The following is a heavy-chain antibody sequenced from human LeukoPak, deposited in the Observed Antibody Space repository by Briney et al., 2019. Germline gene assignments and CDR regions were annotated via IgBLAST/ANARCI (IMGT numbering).Heavy chain of an antibody. J-gene: IGHJ4*02. Sequence: GGSLRLSCTTSGFIFGSHGMHWVRQAPGKGLEWVAVISSDGSNKYYADSVKGRFTISRDNSKNTLYLQMNSLRAEDTAVYYCASTIFGVVIFDYWGQGTLVTVSS. CDR2: ISSDGSNK. V-gene: IGHV3-30*03. CDR3: ASTIFGVVIFDY. D-gene: IGHD3-3*01. CDR1: GFIFGSHG.